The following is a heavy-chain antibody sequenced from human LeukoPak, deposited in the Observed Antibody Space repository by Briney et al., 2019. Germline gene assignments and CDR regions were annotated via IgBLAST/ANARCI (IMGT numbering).Heavy chain of an antibody. CDR1: GGTFSSYA. J-gene: IGHJ5*02. CDR2: IIPIFGTA. Sequence: ASVKVSCKASGGTFSSYAISWVRQAPGQGLEWMGGIIPIFGTANYAQKFQGRVTIIANESTSTAYMELSSLISEDTAVYYCANWFGETYYDSRGSNWFDPWGQGTLVTVSS. CDR3: ANWFGETYYDSRGSNWFDP. D-gene: IGHD3-22*01. V-gene: IGHV1-69*13.